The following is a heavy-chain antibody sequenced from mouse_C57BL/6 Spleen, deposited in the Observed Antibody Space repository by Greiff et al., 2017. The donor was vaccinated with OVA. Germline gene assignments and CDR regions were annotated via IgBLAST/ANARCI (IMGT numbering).Heavy chain of an antibody. J-gene: IGHJ1*03. CDR3: AKESGSSACDV. Sequence: VMLVESGPGLVAPSQSLSITCTVSGFSLTSYGVSWVRQPPGKGLEWLGVIWGDGGTNYHSALISRLSISKDNSKSQVFLKLNSLQTDDAATYYWAKESGSSACDVWGTGTTVTV. D-gene: IGHD1-1*01. V-gene: IGHV2-3*01. CDR2: IWGDGGT. CDR1: GFSLTSYG.